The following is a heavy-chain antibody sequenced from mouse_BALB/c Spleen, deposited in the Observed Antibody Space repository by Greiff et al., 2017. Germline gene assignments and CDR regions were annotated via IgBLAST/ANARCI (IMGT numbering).Heavy chain of an antibody. CDR3: ARDFPTGGAMDY. Sequence: EVQLVESGGGLVQPGGSLRLSCATSGFTFTDYYMSWVRQPPGKALEWLGFIRNKANGYTTEYSASVKGRFTISRDNSQSILYLQMNTLRAEDSATYYCARDFPTGGAMDYWGQGTSVTVSS. J-gene: IGHJ4*01. CDR1: GFTFTDYY. D-gene: IGHD4-1*02. V-gene: IGHV7-3*02. CDR2: IRNKANGYTT.